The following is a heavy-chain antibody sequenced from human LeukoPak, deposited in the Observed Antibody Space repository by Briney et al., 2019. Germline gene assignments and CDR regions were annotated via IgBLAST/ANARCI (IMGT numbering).Heavy chain of an antibody. CDR2: IRYDGSNK. Sequence: PGGSLRLSCAASGFTFSSYGMHWVRQAPGKGLEWVAFIRYDGSNKYYADSVKGRFTISRDNSKNTLYLQMNSLRAEDTAVYYCATVAGDCSGGRCYLLRFDYWGQGTLVTVSS. J-gene: IGHJ4*02. CDR1: GFTFSSYG. D-gene: IGHD2-15*01. CDR3: ATVAGDCSGGRCYLLRFDY. V-gene: IGHV3-30*02.